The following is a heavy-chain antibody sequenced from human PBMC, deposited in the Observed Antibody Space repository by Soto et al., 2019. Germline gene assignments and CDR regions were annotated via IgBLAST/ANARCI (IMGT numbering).Heavy chain of an antibody. Sequence: GGSLRLSCVASGFTFSSYGIHWVRQAPGKGLEWVAVISSDGSTKYYADSVKGRFTISRGNSKNTLYLQMDSLRPEDTAVYYCAKEVAVAGDFDYWGHGTLVTVSS. CDR3: AKEVAVAGDFDY. D-gene: IGHD6-19*01. V-gene: IGHV3-30*18. CDR2: ISSDGSTK. J-gene: IGHJ4*01. CDR1: GFTFSSYG.